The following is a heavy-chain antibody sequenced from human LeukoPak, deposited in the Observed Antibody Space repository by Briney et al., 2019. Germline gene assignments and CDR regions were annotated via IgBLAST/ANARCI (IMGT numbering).Heavy chain of an antibody. V-gene: IGHV3-7*01. J-gene: IGHJ4*02. CDR3: AKLLGTVTTYDY. D-gene: IGHD1-7*01. Sequence: GGSLRLSCTASGFTFSHNWMSWVRQAPGKGLEWVASIRPDGSEEYYMDSVKGRFTISRDNAKNSLYLQRNSLRAEDTALYYCAKLLGTVTTYDYWGQGTLVTVSS. CDR1: GFTFSHNW. CDR2: IRPDGSEE.